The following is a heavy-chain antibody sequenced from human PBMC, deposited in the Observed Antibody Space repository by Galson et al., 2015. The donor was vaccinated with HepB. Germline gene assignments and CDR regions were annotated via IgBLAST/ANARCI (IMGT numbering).Heavy chain of an antibody. D-gene: IGHD3-22*01. Sequence: SLRLSCAASGFTFSNYPMNWVRQAPGKGLEWVSYISSSSSTIYYADSVKGRFTISRDNAKNSLYLQMNSLRAEDTAVYYCAGEPNYDISSYYFDYWGQGTLVTVSS. J-gene: IGHJ4*02. V-gene: IGHV3-48*01. CDR3: AGEPNYDISSYYFDY. CDR1: GFTFSNYP. CDR2: ISSSSSTI.